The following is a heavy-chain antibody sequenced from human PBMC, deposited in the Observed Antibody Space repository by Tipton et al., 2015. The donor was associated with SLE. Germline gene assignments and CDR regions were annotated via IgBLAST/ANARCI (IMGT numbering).Heavy chain of an antibody. J-gene: IGHJ6*02. V-gene: IGHV3-66*01. CDR3: AREIWGLIPYGLDV. Sequence: GSLRLSCAASGFTVSSNYMNWVRQAPGKGLEWVSLIYSGGSAYYADSVKGRFTISRDNSKNTLYLQMNTLKIEDTAVYYCAREIWGLIPYGLDVWGQGTTVTVSS. D-gene: IGHD3-16*02. CDR1: GFTVSSNY. CDR2: IYSGGSA.